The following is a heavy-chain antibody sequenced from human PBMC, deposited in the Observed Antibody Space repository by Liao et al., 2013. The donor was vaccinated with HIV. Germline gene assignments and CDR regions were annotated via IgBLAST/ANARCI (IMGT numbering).Heavy chain of an antibody. CDR3: ARVQWEPAPNWYSDL. V-gene: IGHV4-59*01. CDR2: IYYSGST. CDR1: GGSISSYY. Sequence: QVQLQESGPGLVKPSETLSLTCTVSGGSISSYYWSWIRQPPGKGLEWIGYIYYSGSTNYNTSLKSRVAILIDTSKNQLSLKLSSVSAADTAVYYCARVQWEPAPNWYSDLWAVAPWSLSPQ. D-gene: IGHD1-26*01. J-gene: IGHJ2*01.